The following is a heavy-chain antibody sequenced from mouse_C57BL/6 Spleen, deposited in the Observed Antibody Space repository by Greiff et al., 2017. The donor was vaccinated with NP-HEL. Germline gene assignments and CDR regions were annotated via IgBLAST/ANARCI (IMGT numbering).Heavy chain of an antibody. CDR2: IYPGSGNT. D-gene: IGHD4-1*02. CDR3: ARAEGQLGFDY. CDR1: GYTFTDYY. J-gene: IGHJ2*01. V-gene: IGHV1-76*01. Sequence: QVQLKQSGAELVRPGASVKLSCKASGYTFTDYYINWVKQRPGQGLEWIARIYPGSGNTYYNEKFKGKATLTAEKSSSTAYMQLSSLTSEDSAVYFCARAEGQLGFDYWGQGTTLTVSS.